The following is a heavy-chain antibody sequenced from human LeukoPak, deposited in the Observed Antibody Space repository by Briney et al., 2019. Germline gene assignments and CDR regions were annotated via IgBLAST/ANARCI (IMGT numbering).Heavy chain of an antibody. Sequence: ASVKVSCKASGYTFTDYYMHWVRQAPGQGLEWMGWINPNSGGTNYAQKFQGRVTMTRDTSISTAYMELSRLRSDDTAVYYCARDPIAAAGPRGYFQHWGQGTLVTVSS. CDR2: INPNSGGT. D-gene: IGHD6-13*01. J-gene: IGHJ1*01. CDR1: GYTFTDYY. V-gene: IGHV1-2*02. CDR3: ARDPIAAAGPRGYFQH.